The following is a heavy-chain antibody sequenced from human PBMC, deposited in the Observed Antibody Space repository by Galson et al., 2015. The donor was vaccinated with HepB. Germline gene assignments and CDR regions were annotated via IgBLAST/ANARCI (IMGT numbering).Heavy chain of an antibody. CDR3: AKDYGGNSPGLYFDY. V-gene: IGHV3-23*01. Sequence: SLRLSCAASGFTFSSYAMSWVRQAPGKGLEWVPAISGSGGSTYYADSVKGRFTISRDNSKNTLYLQMNSLRAEDRAVYYCAKDYGGNSPGLYFDYWGQGTLVTVSS. CDR2: ISGSGGST. CDR1: GFTFSSYA. D-gene: IGHD4-23*01. J-gene: IGHJ4*02.